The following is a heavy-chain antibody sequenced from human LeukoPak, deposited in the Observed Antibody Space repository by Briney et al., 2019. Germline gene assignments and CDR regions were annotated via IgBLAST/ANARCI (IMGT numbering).Heavy chain of an antibody. Sequence: SETLSLTCTVSGGSISSYYWSWIRQPPGKGLEWIGEINHSGSTNYNPSLKSRVTISVDTSKNQFSLKLSSVTAADTAVYYCARGSVRYYGMDVWGQGTTVTVSS. V-gene: IGHV4-34*01. CDR2: INHSGST. CDR3: ARGSVRYYGMDV. J-gene: IGHJ6*02. CDR1: GGSISSYY.